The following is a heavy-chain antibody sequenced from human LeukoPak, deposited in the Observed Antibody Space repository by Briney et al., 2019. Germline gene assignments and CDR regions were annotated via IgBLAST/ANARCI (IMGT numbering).Heavy chain of an antibody. Sequence: ASVKVSCKASGYTFTSYAMHWVRQAPGQRLEWMGWINAGNGNTKYSQKFQGRVTITRDTSASTAYMELSSLRSEDTAVYYCARGGVLLWFGEHDYWGQGTLATVSS. CDR1: GYTFTSYA. CDR3: ARGGVLLWFGEHDY. D-gene: IGHD3-10*01. CDR2: INAGNGNT. J-gene: IGHJ4*02. V-gene: IGHV1-3*01.